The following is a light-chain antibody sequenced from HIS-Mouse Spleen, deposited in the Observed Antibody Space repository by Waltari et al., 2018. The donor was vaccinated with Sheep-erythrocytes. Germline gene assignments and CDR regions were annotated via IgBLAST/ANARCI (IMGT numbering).Light chain of an antibody. CDR3: CSYAGSYNHV. CDR1: SSDVGGYNY. Sequence: QSALTQPRSVSGSPGQSVTISCTGTSSDVGGYNYVSWYQQPPGKAPKLIYDVSKRPSGVPDRFSGSKSGNPASLTISGLQAEDEADYYCCSYAGSYNHVFATGTKVTVL. CDR2: DVS. V-gene: IGLV2-11*01. J-gene: IGLJ1*01.